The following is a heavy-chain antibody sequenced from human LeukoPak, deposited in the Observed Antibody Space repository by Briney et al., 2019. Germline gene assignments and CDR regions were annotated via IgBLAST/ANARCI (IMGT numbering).Heavy chain of an antibody. CDR2: IKEDGSEK. J-gene: IGHJ4*02. CDR1: GFTSRNHP. V-gene: IGHV3-7*01. Sequence: GGSLRLSCEASGFTSRNHPMSWVRQAPGKGLGWVASIKEDGSEKYYVESVRGRFTISRDNAKNSVYLQMNSLRAEDTAVYYCARASNWGQGTLVTVSS. CDR3: ARASN.